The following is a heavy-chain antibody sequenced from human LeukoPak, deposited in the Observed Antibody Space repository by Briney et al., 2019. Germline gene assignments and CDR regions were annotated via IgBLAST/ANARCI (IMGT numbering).Heavy chain of an antibody. CDR2: INPNSGGS. D-gene: IGHD3-16*02. J-gene: IGHJ4*02. Sequence: VASVKVSCKASGYNFTGYYMHWVRQATGQGLEWMGWINPNSGGSNYAQKFQGRVTMTRDTSISTAYMELSRLRSDDTAVYYCARAPANYDYVWGSYREYYFDYWGQGTLVTVSS. CDR1: GYNFTGYY. V-gene: IGHV1-2*02. CDR3: ARAPANYDYVWGSYREYYFDY.